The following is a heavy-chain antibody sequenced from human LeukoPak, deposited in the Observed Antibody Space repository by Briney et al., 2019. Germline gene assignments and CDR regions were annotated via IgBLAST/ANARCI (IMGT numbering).Heavy chain of an antibody. V-gene: IGHV3-23*01. Sequence: GGSLRLSCAASGFTFNNYAMSWVRQAPGKGLEWVSGMSDSGSSTYYADSVEGRFIISRDNSKNTLYLQMNSLRAEDTAVYYCANGLAASGNFLLRDYYYFMDVWGKGTTVTVSS. D-gene: IGHD3-16*01. CDR1: GFTFNNYA. CDR2: MSDSGSST. CDR3: ANGLAASGNFLLRDYYYFMDV. J-gene: IGHJ6*03.